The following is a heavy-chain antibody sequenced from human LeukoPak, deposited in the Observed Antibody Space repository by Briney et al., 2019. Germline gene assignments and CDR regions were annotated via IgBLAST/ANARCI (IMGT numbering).Heavy chain of an antibody. CDR3: ARGPPRGKYYYMDV. CDR2: IGTASDT. J-gene: IGHJ6*03. V-gene: IGHV3-13*01. CDR1: GFTFSSYW. D-gene: IGHD1-1*01. Sequence: PGGSLRLSCAASGFTFSSYWMSWVRQPTGQGLEWVSTIGTASDTYYPGSVEGRFTLSRDNAKNSLYLQMNSLTAGDTAVYYCARGPPRGKYYYMDVWGKGTTVTVS.